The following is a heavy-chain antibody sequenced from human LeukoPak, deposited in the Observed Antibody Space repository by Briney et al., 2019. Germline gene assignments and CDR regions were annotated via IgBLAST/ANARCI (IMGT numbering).Heavy chain of an antibody. D-gene: IGHD6-6*01. CDR3: ARVGGYSSSSENDY. CDR1: GFTFDDYG. J-gene: IGHJ4*02. CDR2: INWNGSST. V-gene: IGHV3-20*04. Sequence: GGSLRLSCAASGFTFDDYGMSWVRQAPGKGLEWVSGINWNGSSTGYADSVKGRFTISRDNAKNSLYLQMNNLRAEDTALYYCARVGGYSSSSENDYWGQGTLVTVSS.